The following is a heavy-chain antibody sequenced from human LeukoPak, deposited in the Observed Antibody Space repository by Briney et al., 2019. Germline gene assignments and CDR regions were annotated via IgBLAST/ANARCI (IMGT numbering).Heavy chain of an antibody. J-gene: IGHJ3*02. D-gene: IGHD1-26*01. V-gene: IGHV3-11*04. CDR2: ISSSSSTI. CDR1: GFTLSDYF. CDR3: ARSPAPNIVGATLGDAFDI. Sequence: PGGSLRLSCAASGFTLSDYFMSWIRQAPGKGLEWVSYISSSSSTIYYADSVKGRFTISRDNAKNSLYLQMNSLRAEDTAVYYCARSPAPNIVGATLGDAFDIWGQGTMVTVSS.